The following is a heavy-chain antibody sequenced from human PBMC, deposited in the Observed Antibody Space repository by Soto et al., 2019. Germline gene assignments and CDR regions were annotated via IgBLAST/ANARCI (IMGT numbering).Heavy chain of an antibody. D-gene: IGHD6-19*01. J-gene: IGHJ4*02. V-gene: IGHV3-23*01. CDR1: GFTFSSHA. Sequence: EAQLLESGGRLVQPGESLRLSSAVSGFTFSSHALSWFRQAPGNGLECVSSFAGSGDSTYYADPVKGRFTISRDKSKRTLYLQMNSLRAEDTAVYYCAKDLQFSGWLSAQTFDYWGQGTQVTVSS. CDR3: AKDLQFSGWLSAQTFDY. CDR2: FAGSGDST.